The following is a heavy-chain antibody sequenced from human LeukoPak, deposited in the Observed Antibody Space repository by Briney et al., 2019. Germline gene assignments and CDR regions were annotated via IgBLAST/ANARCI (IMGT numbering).Heavy chain of an antibody. V-gene: IGHV4-59*01. J-gene: IGHJ6*02. CDR1: GGSISSYY. D-gene: IGHD2-2*01. CDR2: IYYSGST. CDR3: ARVVTSYTYGMDV. Sequence: SETLSLTCTVSGGSISSYYWSWIRQPPGKGLEWIGYIYYSGSTNYNPSLKSRVTISVDTSKNQFSLKLSSVTAADTAVYYCARVVTSYTYGMDVWGQGTTVTVSS.